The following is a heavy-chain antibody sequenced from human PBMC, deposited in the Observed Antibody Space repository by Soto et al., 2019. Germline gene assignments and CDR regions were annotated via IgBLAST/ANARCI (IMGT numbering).Heavy chain of an antibody. J-gene: IGHJ4*02. Sequence: QVQLVQSGAEVKKPGSSVKVSCKASDGTFSSFVISWVRQAPGQGPEWMGEISPVSDTPNYAQKFQGRVTITADESTSTAYMELRSLRPEDTAVYYCARALGYSYGLYFDYWGQGTLVTVSS. CDR1: DGTFSSFV. CDR2: ISPVSDTP. V-gene: IGHV1-69*01. D-gene: IGHD5-18*01. CDR3: ARALGYSYGLYFDY.